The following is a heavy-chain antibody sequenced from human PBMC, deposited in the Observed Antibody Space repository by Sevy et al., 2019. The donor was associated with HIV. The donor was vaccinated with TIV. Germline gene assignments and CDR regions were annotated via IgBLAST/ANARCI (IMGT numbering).Heavy chain of an antibody. V-gene: IGHV3-49*03. J-gene: IGHJ4*02. Sequence: GGSLRLSCTTSGFTFDDYAMSWFRQAPGKGLEWVAFITRNSYEAYGGTTDYAAYVKGRFIISRYDSKSIAYLQMNSLKAEDTAVYYCARGLATADTPEYYFDSWGQGTLVTVSS. CDR1: GFTFDDYA. D-gene: IGHD5-12*01. CDR2: ITRNSYEAYGGTT. CDR3: ARGLATADTPEYYFDS.